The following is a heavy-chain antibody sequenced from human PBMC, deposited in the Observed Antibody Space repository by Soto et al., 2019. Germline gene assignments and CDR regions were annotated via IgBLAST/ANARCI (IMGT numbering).Heavy chain of an antibody. CDR1: GFTFSDYY. D-gene: IGHD6-13*01. J-gene: IGHJ6*02. Sequence: PGGSLRLSCAASGFTFSDYYMSWIRQAPGKWLEWVSYISSSGSTIYYADSVKGRFTISRDNAKNSLYLQMNSLRAEDTAVYYCASEYSSSWHYYYYGMDVWGQGTTVTVSS. CDR2: ISSSGSTI. V-gene: IGHV3-11*01. CDR3: ASEYSSSWHYYYYGMDV.